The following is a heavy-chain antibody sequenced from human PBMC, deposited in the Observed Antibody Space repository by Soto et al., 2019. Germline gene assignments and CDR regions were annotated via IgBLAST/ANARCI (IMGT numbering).Heavy chain of an antibody. Sequence: QVQLAESGGGVVQPGRSLRLSCAASGFTFSTYAMHWVRQAPGKGLAWVAIISYHGSNKYYADSVKGRFTISRDDPNNTLYRQMNSLRPEDTAVYYCARDLPQYCSAGSCYPDSWGQGTLVTVSS. V-gene: IGHV3-30-3*01. CDR2: ISYHGSNK. J-gene: IGHJ4*02. D-gene: IGHD2-15*01. CDR3: ARDLPQYCSAGSCYPDS. CDR1: GFTFSTYA.